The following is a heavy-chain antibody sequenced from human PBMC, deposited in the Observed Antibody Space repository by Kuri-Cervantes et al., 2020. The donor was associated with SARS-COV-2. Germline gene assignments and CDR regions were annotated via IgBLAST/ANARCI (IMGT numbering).Heavy chain of an antibody. J-gene: IGHJ4*02. CDR3: ARLKLAPSPRFDY. Sequence: SQTLSLTCAVSGGSISSGGYSWSWIRQPPGKGLEWIGYIYHSGSTYYNPSLKSRVTISVDRSKNQFSLKLSSVTAADMAVYYCARLKLAPSPRFDYWGQGTLVTVSS. CDR2: IYHSGST. D-gene: IGHD1-1*01. V-gene: IGHV4-30-2*01. CDR1: GGSISSGGYS.